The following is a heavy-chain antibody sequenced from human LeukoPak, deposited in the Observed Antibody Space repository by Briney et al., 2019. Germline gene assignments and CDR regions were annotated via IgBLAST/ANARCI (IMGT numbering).Heavy chain of an antibody. D-gene: IGHD3-22*01. Sequence: PSETLSLTCAVYGGSFSGYYWSWIRQPPGKGLEWIGEINHSGSTNYNPSLKSRVTISVDTSKNQFSLKLSSVTAADTAVYYCARGSWYYDKDYWGQGTLVTVSS. CDR2: INHSGST. J-gene: IGHJ4*02. CDR3: ARGSWYYDKDY. CDR1: GGSFSGYY. V-gene: IGHV4-34*01.